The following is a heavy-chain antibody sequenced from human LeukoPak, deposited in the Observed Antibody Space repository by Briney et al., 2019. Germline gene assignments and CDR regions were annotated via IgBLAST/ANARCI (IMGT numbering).Heavy chain of an antibody. J-gene: IGHJ4*02. V-gene: IGHV3-43D*03. CDR1: GFTFDDYA. Sequence: GGSLRLSCAASGFTFDDYAMHWVRQAPGKGLEWVSLISWDGGSTYYADSVKGRFTISRDNSKNSLYLQMNSLRAEDTAVYYCARGPDRSFYYFDYWGQGTLVTVSS. CDR3: ARGPDRSFYYFDY. CDR2: ISWDGGST. D-gene: IGHD1-14*01.